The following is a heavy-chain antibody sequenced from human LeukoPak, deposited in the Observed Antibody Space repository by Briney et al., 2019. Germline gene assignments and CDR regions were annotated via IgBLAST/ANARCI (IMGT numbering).Heavy chain of an antibody. CDR3: AKVSSYYYDSGEFDY. V-gene: IGHV3-23*01. D-gene: IGHD3-22*01. Sequence: GGSLRLSCVASGFTFSSYVMSWVRQAPGKGLEWVSGIGGSGGSTYYADSVKGRFTISRDNSKNTLYLQMNSLRAEDTAVYYCAKVSSYYYDSGEFDYWGQGTLVTVSS. J-gene: IGHJ4*02. CDR1: GFTFSSYV. CDR2: IGGSGGST.